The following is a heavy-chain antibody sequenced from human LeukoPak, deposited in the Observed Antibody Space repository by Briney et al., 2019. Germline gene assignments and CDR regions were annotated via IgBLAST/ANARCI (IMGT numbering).Heavy chain of an antibody. CDR2: VHHNGDI. J-gene: IGHJ4*02. CDR1: GASITTHC. Sequence: PSETLSLTCTVSGASITTHCWSWIRQPPGKGLEWIGYVHHNGDINYNPSLKSRVAISLDSSRKQFSLNLISMTAADTAMYYCARGSTRADDYWGQGTLVTVSS. CDR3: ARGSTRADDY. V-gene: IGHV4-59*11. D-gene: IGHD2/OR15-2a*01.